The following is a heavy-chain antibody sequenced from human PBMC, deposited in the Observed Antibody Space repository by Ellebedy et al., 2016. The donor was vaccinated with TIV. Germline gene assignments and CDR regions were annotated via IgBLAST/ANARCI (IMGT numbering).Heavy chain of an antibody. Sequence: GESLKISCVGSGFTFKDYAMNWVRQAPGKGLEWVSVISGSAITVGYADSVKGRFSVSRDNSKDTVYLEMNNLRAEDTAIYYCAKAQFGPAPLHYWGQGTLVAVSS. CDR3: AKAQFGPAPLHY. V-gene: IGHV3-23*01. J-gene: IGHJ4*02. CDR1: GFTFKDYA. D-gene: IGHD3-16*01. CDR2: ISGSAITV.